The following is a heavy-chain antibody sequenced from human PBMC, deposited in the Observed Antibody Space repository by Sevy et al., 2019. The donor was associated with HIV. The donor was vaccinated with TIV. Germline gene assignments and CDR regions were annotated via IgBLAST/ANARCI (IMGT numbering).Heavy chain of an antibody. CDR1: GFTFSDYY. CDR2: ISGSDNNI. J-gene: IGHJ6*02. D-gene: IGHD4-17*01. V-gene: IGHV3-11*01. Sequence: GGSLRLSCTASGFTFSDYYMSWIRQAPGKGLEWLAYISGSDNNINYEDSVKDGFTISRDNAKNSLFLQMYSLRAEDTAVYYCATDHVKDGDLGDYYYFAMDVWGQGTLVTVSS. CDR3: ATDHVKDGDLGDYYYFAMDV.